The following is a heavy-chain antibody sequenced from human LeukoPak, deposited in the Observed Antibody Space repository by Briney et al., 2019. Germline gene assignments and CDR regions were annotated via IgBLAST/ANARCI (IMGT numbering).Heavy chain of an antibody. V-gene: IGHV3-49*03. CDR3: TRDHRDDWNPGYYFDY. CDR1: GFAFGDFA. CDR2: IKTTLYGGTT. J-gene: IGHJ4*02. Sequence: GRSLRLSCAASGFAFGDFAMNWIRQAPGQGLEWVGFIKTTLYGGTTEYAASVKGRFTTSRDASKAIAYLQMNSLKTEDTAVYYCTRDHRDDWNPGYYFDYWGQGTLVTVSS. D-gene: IGHD1-1*01.